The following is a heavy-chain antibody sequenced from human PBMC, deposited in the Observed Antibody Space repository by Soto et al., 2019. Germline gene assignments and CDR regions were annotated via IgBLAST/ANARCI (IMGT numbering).Heavy chain of an antibody. CDR3: ASESGIVDFDY. Sequence: QVQLVASGGGVVQPGRSLRLSCAASGFTFSSYAMHWVRQAPGKGLEWVAVISYDGSNKYYADSVKVRFTISRDNSKNTMYLQMNSLRAEDTDVYYCASESGIVDFDYWGQGTLVTVSS. CDR2: ISYDGSNK. V-gene: IGHV3-30-3*01. CDR1: GFTFSSYA. D-gene: IGHD2-21*01. J-gene: IGHJ4*02.